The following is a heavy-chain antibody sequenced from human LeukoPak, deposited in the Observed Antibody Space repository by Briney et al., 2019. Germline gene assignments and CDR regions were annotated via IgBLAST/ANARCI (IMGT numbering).Heavy chain of an antibody. CDR1: GCSFTSYW. Sequence: GESLRISCKGSGCSFTSYWIGWVRQMPGKGLEWMGIIYPGDSETKYSPSFQGQVTISADKSINTAYLQWSSLKASDTAMYYCARRYRWELLVDYFDYWGQGTLVTVSS. CDR2: IYPGDSET. V-gene: IGHV5-51*01. CDR3: ARRYRWELLVDYFDY. J-gene: IGHJ4*02. D-gene: IGHD1-26*01.